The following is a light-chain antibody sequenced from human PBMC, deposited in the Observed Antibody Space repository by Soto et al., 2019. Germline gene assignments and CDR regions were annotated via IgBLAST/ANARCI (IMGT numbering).Light chain of an antibody. CDR3: QSFDKYLSAVG. CDR1: SSDIGAGYR. CDR2: DNT. Sequence: QSVLTQPPSVSGAPGERVTISCTGSSSDIGAGYRVRWYQQVPGTAPKLLIYDNTNRPSGVSVRFSGSKSGTSASLAISGLQAEDEADYYCQSFDKYLSAVGFGGGTQLTVL. V-gene: IGLV1-40*01. J-gene: IGLJ2*01.